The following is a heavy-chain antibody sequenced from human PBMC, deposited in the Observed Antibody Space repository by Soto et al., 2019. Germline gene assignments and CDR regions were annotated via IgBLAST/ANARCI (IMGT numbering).Heavy chain of an antibody. CDR1: GGSISSSSYY. D-gene: IGHD3-10*01. V-gene: IGHV4-39*02. CDR3: ARDGLGMVRGGDYYYGMDV. J-gene: IGHJ6*02. CDR2: IYYSGST. Sequence: SETLSLTCTVSGGSISSSSYYWGWIRQPPGKGLEWIGSIYYSGSTYYRSKWYNDYAVSVKSRITINPDTSKNQFSLQLNSVTPEDTAVYYCARDGLGMVRGGDYYYGMDVWGQGTTVTV.